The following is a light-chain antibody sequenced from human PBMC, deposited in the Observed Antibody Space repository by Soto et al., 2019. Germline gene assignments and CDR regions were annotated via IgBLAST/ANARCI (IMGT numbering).Light chain of an antibody. V-gene: IGKV1-39*01. CDR2: GAS. J-gene: IGKJ1*01. CDR3: QRSYGSPPWT. Sequence: DIQMTQSPSSLSASVGDRVTITCRASQTISIFLNWYQQKPGKAPKLLIYGASTLQGGVPSRFSGSGSGTDFTLTISRLQAEDFATCYCQRSYGSPPWTFGQGTKVEIK. CDR1: QTISIF.